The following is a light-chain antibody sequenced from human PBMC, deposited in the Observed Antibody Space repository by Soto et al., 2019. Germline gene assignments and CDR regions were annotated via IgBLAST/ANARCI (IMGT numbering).Light chain of an antibody. V-gene: IGLV1-47*01. CDR1: SSNIGSNY. CDR2: RNN. J-gene: IGLJ2*01. CDR3: ATWDDSLSGVV. Sequence: QSVLTQPPSASVTPGQRVTISCSGSSSNIGSNYVYWYQQLQGTAPKLLIYRNNQRPSGVPDRFSGSKSGTSASLAISGLRSEDEADYYCATWDDSLSGVVFGGGTQLTVL.